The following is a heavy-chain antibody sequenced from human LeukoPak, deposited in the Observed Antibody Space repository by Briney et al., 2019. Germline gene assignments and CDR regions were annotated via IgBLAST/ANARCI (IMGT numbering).Heavy chain of an antibody. CDR1: GGSISSSSYY. CDR2: IYYSGST. V-gene: IGHV4-39*01. J-gene: IGHJ6*03. D-gene: IGHD6-13*01. Sequence: PSETLSLTCTVSGGSISSSSYYWGWIRQPPGKGLEWIGSIYYSGSTYYNPSLKSRVTISVDTSKNQFSLKLSSVTAADTAVYYCARHVAGYSSSWLNYYYYYYMDVWGKGTTVTISS. CDR3: ARHVAGYSSSWLNYYYYYYMDV.